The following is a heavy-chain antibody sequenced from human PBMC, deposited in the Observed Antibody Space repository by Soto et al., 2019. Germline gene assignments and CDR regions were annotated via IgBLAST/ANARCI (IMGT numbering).Heavy chain of an antibody. CDR1: GFAFDDYG. V-gene: IGHV3-20*04. Sequence: GGSLRLSCAASGFAFDDYGMAWVRQPPGKGLEWVSAINWNGYSTVYADSVQGRFTVSRDNAKNSLYLQMNSLRAEDTAVYYCAREVGGRYYYDSSGYRWFDPWGQGTLVTVSS. CDR2: INWNGYST. J-gene: IGHJ5*02. D-gene: IGHD3-22*01. CDR3: AREVGGRYYYDSSGYRWFDP.